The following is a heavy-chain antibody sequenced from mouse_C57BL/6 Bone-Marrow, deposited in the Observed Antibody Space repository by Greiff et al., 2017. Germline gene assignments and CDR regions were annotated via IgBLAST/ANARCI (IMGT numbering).Heavy chain of an antibody. CDR3: AISHYYGSSPWFAY. D-gene: IGHD1-1*01. CDR1: GYTFTSYG. CDR2: IYIGNGYT. J-gene: IGHJ3*01. V-gene: IGHV1-58*01. Sequence: EVQLQQSGAELVRPGSSVKMSCKTSGYTFTSYGINWVKQRPGQGLEWIGYIYIGNGYTEYNEKFKGKATLTSDTSSSTAYIQLSSLTSEDSAIYCCAISHYYGSSPWFAYWGQGTLVTVSA.